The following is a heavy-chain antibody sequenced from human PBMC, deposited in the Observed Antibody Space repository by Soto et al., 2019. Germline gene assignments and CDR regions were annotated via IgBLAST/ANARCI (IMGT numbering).Heavy chain of an antibody. CDR2: ISFDGSNQ. D-gene: IGHD3-3*01. J-gene: IGHJ6*02. CDR3: AIEFESGSVYGMDV. CDR1: AFNFNLYA. Sequence: QVQLVESGGGVVQPGRSLRLSCAASAFNFNLYAIHWVRQAPGKGLAWVAVISFDGSNQYYADSVRGQFTISRDNSKNAMYLQMNSLRAEDTAVYYFAIEFESGSVYGMDVWGQGTTVTVSS. V-gene: IGHV3-30-3*01.